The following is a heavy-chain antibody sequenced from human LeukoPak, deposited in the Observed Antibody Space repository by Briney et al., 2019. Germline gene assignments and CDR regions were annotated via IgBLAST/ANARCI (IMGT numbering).Heavy chain of an antibody. CDR3: ARDLGGGYWRYHMDV. CDR2: INPNSGGT. D-gene: IGHD5-24*01. Sequence: ASVKVSCKASGYTFTGYYMHWVRQAPGQGLEWMGWINPNSGGTNYAQKFQGRVTMTRDTSISTAYMELSRLRSDDTAVYYCARDLGGGYWRYHMDVWGKGTTVTISS. CDR1: GYTFTGYY. J-gene: IGHJ6*03. V-gene: IGHV1-2*02.